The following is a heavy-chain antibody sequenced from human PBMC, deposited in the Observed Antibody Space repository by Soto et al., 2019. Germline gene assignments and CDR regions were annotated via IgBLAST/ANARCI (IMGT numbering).Heavy chain of an antibody. CDR3: ARKEEVHDAFDI. V-gene: IGHV1-2*04. CDR1: GYTLTGYY. Sequence: ASVKLSCKDSGYTLTGYYMHWVRQAPGQGLEWMGWINPNSGGTNYAQKFQGWVTMTRDTSISTAYMELSRLRSDDTAVYYCARKEEVHDAFDIWGQGTMVTVSS. D-gene: IGHD3-10*01. J-gene: IGHJ3*02. CDR2: INPNSGGT.